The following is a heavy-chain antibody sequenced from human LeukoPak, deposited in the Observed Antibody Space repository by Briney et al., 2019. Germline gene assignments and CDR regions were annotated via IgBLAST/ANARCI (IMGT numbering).Heavy chain of an antibody. V-gene: IGHV3-13*01. Sequence: GGSLRLSCAASGFTFSSYDMHWGRQATGKGLEWVSAIGTAGDTYYPGSVKGRFTISRENAKNSLYLQMNSLRAGDTAVYYCARGMYYYYYMDVWGKGTTVTVSS. CDR3: ARGMYYYYYMDV. CDR2: IGTAGDT. J-gene: IGHJ6*03. CDR1: GFTFSSYD.